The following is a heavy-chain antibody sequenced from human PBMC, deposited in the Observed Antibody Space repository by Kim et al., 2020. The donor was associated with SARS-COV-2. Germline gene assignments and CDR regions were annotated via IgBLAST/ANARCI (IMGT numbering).Heavy chain of an antibody. Sequence: GGSLRLSCAASGFTFSSYAMHWVRQAPGKGLEWVAVISYDGSNKYYADSVKGRFTISRDNSKNTLYLQMNSLRAEDTAVYYCAGLVNYYDSSGYYYWGQG. D-gene: IGHD3-22*01. CDR3: AGLVNYYDSSGYYY. CDR2: ISYDGSNK. V-gene: IGHV3-30*04. CDR1: GFTFSSYA. J-gene: IGHJ4*02.